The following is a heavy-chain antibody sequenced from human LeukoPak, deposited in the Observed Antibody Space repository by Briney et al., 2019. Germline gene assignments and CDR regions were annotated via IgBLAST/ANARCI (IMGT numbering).Heavy chain of an antibody. Sequence: SETLSLTCTVSGYSISSGYYWGWIRQPPGKGLEWIGSIYHSGSTYYNPSLKSRVTISVDTSKHQFSLKLSSVTAADTAVYYCARAPSPSKYYYDSSGYYGNYWGQGTLVTVSS. CDR2: IYHSGST. V-gene: IGHV4-38-2*02. CDR3: ARAPSPSKYYYDSSGYYGNY. D-gene: IGHD3-22*01. CDR1: GYSISSGYY. J-gene: IGHJ4*02.